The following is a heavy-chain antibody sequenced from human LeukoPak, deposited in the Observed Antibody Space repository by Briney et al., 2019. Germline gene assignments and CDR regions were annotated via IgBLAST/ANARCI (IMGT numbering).Heavy chain of an antibody. CDR3: ARDPDYVWGSYRYTYPDY. Sequence: GGSLRLSCAASGFTFSSYAMHWVRQAPGKGLEYVSAISSNGGSTYYANSVKGRFTISRDNSKNTLYLQMGSLRAKDMAVYYCARDPDYVWGSYRYTYPDYWGQGTLVTVSS. D-gene: IGHD3-16*02. J-gene: IGHJ4*02. CDR1: GFTFSSYA. CDR2: ISSNGGST. V-gene: IGHV3-64*01.